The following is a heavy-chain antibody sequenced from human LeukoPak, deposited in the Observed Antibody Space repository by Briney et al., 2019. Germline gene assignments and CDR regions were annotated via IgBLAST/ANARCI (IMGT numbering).Heavy chain of an antibody. CDR1: GFTFSSYG. CDR2: ISYDGSNK. CDR3: AKXRYGDYGSSFDY. V-gene: IGHV3-30*18. Sequence: GGSLRLSCAASGFTFSSYGMHWVRQAPGKGLEWVAVISYDGSNKYYADSVKGRFTISRDNSKNTLYLQMNSLRAEDTAVYYCAKXRYGDYGSSFDYWGQGTLVTVSS. J-gene: IGHJ4*02. D-gene: IGHD4-17*01.